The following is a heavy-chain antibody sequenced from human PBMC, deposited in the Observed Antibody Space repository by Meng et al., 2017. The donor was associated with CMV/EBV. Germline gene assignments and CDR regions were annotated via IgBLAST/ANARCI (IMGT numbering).Heavy chain of an antibody. D-gene: IGHD4-11*01. J-gene: IGHJ3*01. CDR1: GYSFTSYD. CDR2: IRSTGGDT. V-gene: IGHV1-46*01. CDR3: VRDSYYSNYAFDL. Sequence: CRSSGYSFTSYDMHWRRQAPGQGPEWMGMIRSTGGDTSYAQELQGRLTMTSVTSTSTVYMELSGLRSEDTAMYYCVRDSYYSNYAFDLWGQGTVVTVSS.